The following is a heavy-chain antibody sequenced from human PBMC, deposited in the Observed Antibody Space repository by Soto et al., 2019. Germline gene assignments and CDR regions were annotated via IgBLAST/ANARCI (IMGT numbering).Heavy chain of an antibody. D-gene: IGHD6-19*01. Sequence: PGGSLRRSCAASGFTFSGCSMNWVRQAPGKGLEWVSYIHSSGNTIYYADSVKGRFTVSRDNARNSLFLQMNSLRDDDTAVYYCARVHSTGWFKVDYWGQGTLVTVSS. V-gene: IGHV3-48*02. CDR3: ARVHSTGWFKVDY. CDR2: IHSSGNTI. CDR1: GFTFSGCS. J-gene: IGHJ4*02.